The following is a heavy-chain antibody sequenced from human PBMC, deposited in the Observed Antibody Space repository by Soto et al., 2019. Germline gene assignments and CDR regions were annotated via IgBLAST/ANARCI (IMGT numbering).Heavy chain of an antibody. J-gene: IGHJ4*02. CDR3: AKTIGSGSYMPF. V-gene: IGHV4-4*02. CDR1: GDSISDSNW. CDR2: VYHSGRA. Sequence: QVQLQESGPGLVKPSGTLSLTCTVSGDSISDSNWWTWVRQPPGKRLEWIGEVYHSGRANYNPSLRSRVTMSADTLKNHFNLRLSSVTAADTAVYYCAKTIGSGSYMPFWGQGTLVAVSP. D-gene: IGHD3-10*01.